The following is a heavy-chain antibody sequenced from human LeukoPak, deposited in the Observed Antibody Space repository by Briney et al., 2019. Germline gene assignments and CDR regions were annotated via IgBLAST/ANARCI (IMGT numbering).Heavy chain of an antibody. CDR3: AKDVGAWYYFDY. Sequence: PGRSLRLSCAASGFTFSSYGMHWVRQAPGKGLEWVAVIWYDGSNKYYADSVKGRFTISRDNAKNSLYLQMNSLRAEDTALYYCAKDVGAWYYFDYWGQGTLVTVSS. V-gene: IGHV3-33*03. D-gene: IGHD1-26*01. J-gene: IGHJ4*02. CDR1: GFTFSSYG. CDR2: IWYDGSNK.